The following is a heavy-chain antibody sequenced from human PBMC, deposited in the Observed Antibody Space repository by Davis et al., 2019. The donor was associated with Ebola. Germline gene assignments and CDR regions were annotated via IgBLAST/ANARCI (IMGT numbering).Heavy chain of an antibody. CDR2: IGGTGGPT. V-gene: IGHV3-23*01. D-gene: IGHD6-19*01. J-gene: IGHJ6*02. CDR1: GFTFRNHA. CDR3: AKYSSDYYYNGMDV. Sequence: GESLKISCAASGFTFRNHAMSWVRQAPGKGLEWVSGIGGTGGPTFYLDSVKGRFTISRDNSKNTLYLQMNSLRDEDTAVYYCAKYSSDYYYNGMDVWGQGTTVTVSS.